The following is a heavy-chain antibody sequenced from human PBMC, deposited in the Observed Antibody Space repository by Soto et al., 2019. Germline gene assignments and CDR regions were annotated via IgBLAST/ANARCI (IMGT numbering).Heavy chain of an antibody. CDR2: IIPIFGIA. V-gene: IGHV1-69*08. CDR1: GGTFSRYS. CDR3: AREDRDRETGLVPAAIDGMDV. J-gene: IGHJ6*02. Sequence: QVQLVQSGAEVKKPGSSVKVSCKASGGTFSRYSITWVRQAPGHGLEWIGRIIPIFGIASYAQKFQDRVTITADESTCTAYMELSSLRSDDTAVYYCAREDRDRETGLVPAAIDGMDVWGQGTTVTVSS. D-gene: IGHD2-2*01.